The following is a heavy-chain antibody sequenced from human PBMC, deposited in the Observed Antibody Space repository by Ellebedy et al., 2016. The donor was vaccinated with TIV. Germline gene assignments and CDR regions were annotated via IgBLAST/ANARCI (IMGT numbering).Heavy chain of an antibody. D-gene: IGHD3-3*02. V-gene: IGHV3-48*02. CDR1: GFTFSSYG. CDR3: ARDPQRSKSHFLDY. CDR2: ISRSSNTI. Sequence: GESLKISCAASGFTFSSYGIHWVRQAPGKGLEWIAHISRSSNTIWYADSVRGRFTISRDDAKNSLFLQMNSLRDGDTAVYYCARDPQRSKSHFLDYWGQGTLVTVSS. J-gene: IGHJ4*02.